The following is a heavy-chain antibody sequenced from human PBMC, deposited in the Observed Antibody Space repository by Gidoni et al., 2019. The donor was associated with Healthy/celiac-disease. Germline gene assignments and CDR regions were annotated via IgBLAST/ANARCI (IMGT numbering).Heavy chain of an antibody. CDR1: GGSLSSSSYY. Sequence: QLQLQESGPGLVTPSETLSLTCTVSGGSLSSSSYYWGWIRQPPGKGLEWIGSIYYSGSTYYNPSLKSRVTISVDTSKNQFSLKLSSVTAADTAVYYCARRLDRDWYFDLWGRGTLVTVSS. J-gene: IGHJ2*01. CDR3: ARRLDRDWYFDL. V-gene: IGHV4-39*01. CDR2: IYYSGST. D-gene: IGHD3-9*01.